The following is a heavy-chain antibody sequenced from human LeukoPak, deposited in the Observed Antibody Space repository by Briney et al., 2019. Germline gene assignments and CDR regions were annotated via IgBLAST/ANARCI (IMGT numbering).Heavy chain of an antibody. V-gene: IGHV1-69*13. J-gene: IGHJ6*02. CDR3: ARESNLVPAAIPRVYYYGMDV. Sequence: SVKVSCKASGGTFSSYAISWVRQAPGQGLEWMGGIIPIFGTANYAQKFQGRVTITADESTSTAYMELSSLRSEDTAVYYCARESNLVPAAIPRVYYYGMDVWGQGTTVTVSS. CDR1: GGTFSSYA. CDR2: IIPIFGTA. D-gene: IGHD2-2*02.